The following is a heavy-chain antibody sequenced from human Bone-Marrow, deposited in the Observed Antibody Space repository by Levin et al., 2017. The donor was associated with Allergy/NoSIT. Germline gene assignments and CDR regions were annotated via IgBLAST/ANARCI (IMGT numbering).Heavy chain of an antibody. V-gene: IGHV3-15*01. Sequence: ETLSLTCAASGFIFSNAGMSWVRQAPGKGLEWVGRIKSKSDGATTDYAAPVKGRFTISRDDSENMLFLEMNSLKTEDTAVYYCTTGVGSSWFMYGGGFDYWGQGALVTVSS. CDR1: GFIFSNAG. J-gene: IGHJ4*02. CDR3: TTGVGSSWFMYGGGFDY. D-gene: IGHD4-23*01. CDR2: IKSKSDGATT.